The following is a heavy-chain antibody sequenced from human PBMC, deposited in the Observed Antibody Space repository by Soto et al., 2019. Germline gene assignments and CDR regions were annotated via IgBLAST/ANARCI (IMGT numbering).Heavy chain of an antibody. V-gene: IGHV4-59*01. CDR3: ARDHFYFYDSSGFRPYAFDM. D-gene: IGHD3-22*01. Sequence: SETLSLTCSVSGDSINSSYWTWIRQNPGKGLEWIGYIYNNGGTNYNPSLKSRVTVSMDTSKNQFSLTLTAVTAADTAMYYCARDHFYFYDSSGFRPYAFDMWGPGTLVTVSS. CDR1: GDSINSSY. J-gene: IGHJ3*02. CDR2: IYNNGGT.